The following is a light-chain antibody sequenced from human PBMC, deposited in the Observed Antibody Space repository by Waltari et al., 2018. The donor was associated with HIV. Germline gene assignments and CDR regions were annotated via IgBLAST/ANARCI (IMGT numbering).Light chain of an antibody. CDR2: KDT. V-gene: IGLV3-25*03. J-gene: IGLJ2*01. Sequence: SYDLTQPPSVSVYPGQTARITRFGEALPKEYTFWHQQKAGQAPLLVIHKDTERASGIPERFSGSTSGRLVTLTIDDVEPDDEADYYCQSAGGGGTYRFGGGTKLTVL. CDR3: QSAGGGGTYR. CDR1: ALPKEY.